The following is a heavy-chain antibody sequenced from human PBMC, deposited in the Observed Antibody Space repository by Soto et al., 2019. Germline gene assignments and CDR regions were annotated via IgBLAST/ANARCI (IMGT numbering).Heavy chain of an antibody. Sequence: EVQLVQSGGDLVQPGGSLRLSCAASGFTVSNNYMTWVRQAPGKGLELVSLIYSGGSTSYRDSVKGRFTISRDNSKNTLYLQMNSLRVEDTAVYFCAGYSSLECWGQGTLVTVSS. CDR2: IYSGGST. J-gene: IGHJ4*02. CDR1: GFTVSNNY. V-gene: IGHV3-66*01. D-gene: IGHD6-19*01. CDR3: AGYSSLEC.